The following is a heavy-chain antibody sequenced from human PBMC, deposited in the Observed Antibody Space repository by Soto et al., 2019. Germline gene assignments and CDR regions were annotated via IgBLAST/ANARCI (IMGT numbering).Heavy chain of an antibody. J-gene: IGHJ4*02. CDR1: GGSISSYY. Sequence: QVQLQESGPGLVKPSETLSLTCTVSGGSISSYYWSWIRQPPGKGLEWIGYIYYSGSTNYNPSLTSRVTISVDTSKNQFSLQLSSVTAADTAVYYCARYSSGWASPYYFDYWGQGTLVTVSS. D-gene: IGHD6-19*01. CDR3: ARYSSGWASPYYFDY. V-gene: IGHV4-59*08. CDR2: IYYSGST.